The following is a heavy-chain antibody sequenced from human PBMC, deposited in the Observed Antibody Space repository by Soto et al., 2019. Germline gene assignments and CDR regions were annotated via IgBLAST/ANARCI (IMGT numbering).Heavy chain of an antibody. Sequence: SETLSLTSTFSGSYISSYYWSWIPQPPGKGLEWIGSIYYSGSTNYNPSLKGRVIISVDSSKKQLSLRLNSVTAADTAVYYCTRVGGYYGDYPNFDYWGQGDLVNVSA. CDR2: IYYSGST. J-gene: IGHJ4*02. CDR3: TRVGGYYGDYPNFDY. D-gene: IGHD4-17*01. V-gene: IGHV4-59*01. CDR1: GSYISSYY.